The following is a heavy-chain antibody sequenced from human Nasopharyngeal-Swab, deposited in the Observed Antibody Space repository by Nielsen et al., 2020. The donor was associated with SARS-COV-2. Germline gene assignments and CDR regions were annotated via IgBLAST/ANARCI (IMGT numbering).Heavy chain of an antibody. Sequence: SQTLSLTCAISGDSVSSSSAAWNWIRQSPSRGLEWLGRTYYRSKWYNDYAVPVKSRITINPDTSKNQFSLHLNSVTPEDTAVYYCARARGAYGDYYYYYYTDVWGKGTTVTVS. J-gene: IGHJ6*03. CDR1: GDSVSSSSAA. CDR2: TYYRSKWYN. CDR3: ARARGAYGDYYYYYYTDV. D-gene: IGHD4-17*01. V-gene: IGHV6-1*01.